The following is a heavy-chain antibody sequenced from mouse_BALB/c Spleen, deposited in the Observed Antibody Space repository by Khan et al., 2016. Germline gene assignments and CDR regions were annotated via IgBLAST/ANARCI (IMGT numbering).Heavy chain of an antibody. CDR2: ISYSDDT. V-gene: IGHV3-8*02. CDR1: GDSITSGY. J-gene: IGHJ2*01. D-gene: IGHD2-3*01. Sequence: EVQLQEAGPSLVKPSQTLSLTCSVTGDSITSGYWNWIRKFPGNKLEYMGYISYSDDTYYNPSLESRISITRDTSKNQYYLQLNSVATDDTATYYCAACDGYYFDYWGQGTTLTVSS. CDR3: AACDGYYFDY.